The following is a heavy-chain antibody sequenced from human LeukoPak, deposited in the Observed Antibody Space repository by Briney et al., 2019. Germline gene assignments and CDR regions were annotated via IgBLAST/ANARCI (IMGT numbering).Heavy chain of an antibody. Sequence: GGSLRLSCEASGFAFNSYTITWVRQAPGKGLESVSSITSRSSHIYIADSVKGRFTISRDNAKNSLFLQMSGLRVEDTAVYYCARVAQGATTENYFYYYMDVWGKGTTVTVSS. CDR3: ARVAQGATTENYFYYYMDV. CDR1: GFAFNSYT. J-gene: IGHJ6*03. D-gene: IGHD4-11*01. V-gene: IGHV3-21*01. CDR2: ITSRSSHI.